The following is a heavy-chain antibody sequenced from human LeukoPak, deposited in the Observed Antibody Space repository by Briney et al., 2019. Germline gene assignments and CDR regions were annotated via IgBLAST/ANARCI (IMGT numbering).Heavy chain of an antibody. CDR2: VYSSGNT. J-gene: IGHJ3*02. CDR1: GGSMNGYY. Sequence: KPSEALSLTCTVSGGSMNGYYWSWIRQTAGKGLEWIGRVYSSGNTNYAPSLQSRVTMSIDTSNNHFSPRLNFVTAADTAIYYCARTLVPGVRGAFDIWGRGTMVTVSS. V-gene: IGHV4-4*07. D-gene: IGHD2-2*01. CDR3: ARTLVPGVRGAFDI.